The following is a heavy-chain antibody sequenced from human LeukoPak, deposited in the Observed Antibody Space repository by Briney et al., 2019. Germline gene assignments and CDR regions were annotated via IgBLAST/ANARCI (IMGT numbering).Heavy chain of an antibody. CDR2: ISVYTGNT. Sequence: ASVKVSCKTSGYTFTSYGISWVRQAPGQGLEWMGWISVYTGNTNYAQNLQGRVTMTTDTSTSTGYMELRSLRSDETAVYYCARDRTAIQLWSGEFDYWGQGTLVTVSS. D-gene: IGHD5-18*01. V-gene: IGHV1-18*01. J-gene: IGHJ4*02. CDR3: ARDRTAIQLWSGEFDY. CDR1: GYTFTSYG.